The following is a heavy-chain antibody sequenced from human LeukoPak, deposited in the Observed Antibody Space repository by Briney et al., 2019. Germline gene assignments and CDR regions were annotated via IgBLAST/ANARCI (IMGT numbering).Heavy chain of an antibody. D-gene: IGHD3-16*02. CDR1: GFTVSSNY. V-gene: IGHV3-23*01. J-gene: IGHJ4*02. Sequence: PGGSLRLSCAASGFTVSSNYMSWVRQTPGKGLEWVSAISGGGGSTYYADSVKGRFTISRDNSKNTLYLQMNSLRAEDTAVYYCAKDSYDYVWGSYRDYWGQGTLVTVSS. CDR2: ISGGGGST. CDR3: AKDSYDYVWGSYRDY.